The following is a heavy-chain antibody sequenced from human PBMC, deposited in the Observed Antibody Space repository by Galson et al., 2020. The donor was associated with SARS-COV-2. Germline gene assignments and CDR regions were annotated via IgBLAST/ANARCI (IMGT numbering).Heavy chain of an antibody. CDR2: ISSSSSYI. CDR3: ARPYGDYVPNAFDI. Sequence: GESLKISCAASGFTFSSYSMNWVRQAPGKGLEWVSSISSSSSYIYYADSVKGRFTISRDNAKNSLYPQMNSLRAEDTAVYYCARPYGDYVPNAFDIWGQGTMVTVSS. D-gene: IGHD4-17*01. J-gene: IGHJ3*02. V-gene: IGHV3-21*01. CDR1: GFTFSSYS.